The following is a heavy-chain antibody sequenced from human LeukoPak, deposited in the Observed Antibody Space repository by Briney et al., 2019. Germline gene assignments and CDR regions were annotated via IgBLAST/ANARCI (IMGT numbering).Heavy chain of an antibody. CDR1: GFTFSSYA. Sequence: GGSLRLSCAASGFTFSSYAMHWVRQAPGKGLEWVAVISYDGSNKYYADSVKGRFTISRDNSKNTLYLQMNGLRAEDTAVYYCARVARGLRGAFDIWGQGTMVTVSS. CDR2: ISYDGSNK. J-gene: IGHJ3*02. V-gene: IGHV3-30*04. D-gene: IGHD3-10*01. CDR3: ARVARGLRGAFDI.